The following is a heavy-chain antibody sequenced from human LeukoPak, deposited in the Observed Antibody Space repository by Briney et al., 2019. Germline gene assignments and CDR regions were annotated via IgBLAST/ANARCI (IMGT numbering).Heavy chain of an antibody. J-gene: IGHJ6*02. CDR1: GGSISSSSYY. CDR3: ARGRRYYDSSGYYVVYYYYGMDV. CDR2: INHSGST. Sequence: PSETLSLTCTVSGGSISSSSYYWGWIRQPPGKGLEWIGEINHSGSTNYNPSLKSRVTISVDTSKNQFSLKLSSVTAADTAVYYCARGRRYYDSSGYYVVYYYYGMDVWGQGTTVTVSS. V-gene: IGHV4-39*07. D-gene: IGHD3-22*01.